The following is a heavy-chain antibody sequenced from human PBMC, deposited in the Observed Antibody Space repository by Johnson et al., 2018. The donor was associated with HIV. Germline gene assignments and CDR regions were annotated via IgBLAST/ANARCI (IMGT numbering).Heavy chain of an antibody. V-gene: IGHV3-20*04. D-gene: IGHD5-12*01. CDR2: INWNGGST. CDR3: ARALGATMNQPASDAFDI. Sequence: VQLVESGGGVVQPGRSLRLSCAASGFTFDDYGMSWVRQAPGKGLEWVSGINWNGGSTGYADSVKGRFTISRDNAKNSLYLQMNSLRAEDTAVYYCARALGATMNQPASDAFDIWGQGTMVTVSS. J-gene: IGHJ3*02. CDR1: GFTFDDYG.